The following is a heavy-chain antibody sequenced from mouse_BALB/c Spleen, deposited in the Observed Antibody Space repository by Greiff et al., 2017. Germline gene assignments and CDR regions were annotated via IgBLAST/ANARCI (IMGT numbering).Heavy chain of an antibody. Sequence: EVQLVESGGGLVQPKGSLKLSCAASGFTFNTYAMNWVRQAPGKGLEWVARIRSKSNNYATYYADSVKDRFTISRDDSQSMLYLQMNNLKTEDTAMYYCVRVYYRYDTYAMDYWGQGTSVTVSS. V-gene: IGHV10-1*02. CDR1: GFTFNTYA. CDR2: IRSKSNNYAT. CDR3: VRVYYRYDTYAMDY. D-gene: IGHD2-14*01. J-gene: IGHJ4*01.